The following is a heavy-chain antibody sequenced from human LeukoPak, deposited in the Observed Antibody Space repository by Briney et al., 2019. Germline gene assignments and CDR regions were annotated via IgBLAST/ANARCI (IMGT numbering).Heavy chain of an antibody. J-gene: IGHJ3*02. CDR3: ARGRTTII. V-gene: IGHV3-7*01. CDR2: LKQDGAEK. D-gene: IGHD4-17*01. CDR1: GFTFSSFW. Sequence: PGGSLRLSCAASGFTFSSFWMSWGRPAPGKRLEWVANLKQDGAEKYYVDSVKGRFTISRDNAKNSLYLQMNSLRAEDTAVSYCARGRTTIIWGQGTMVTVSS.